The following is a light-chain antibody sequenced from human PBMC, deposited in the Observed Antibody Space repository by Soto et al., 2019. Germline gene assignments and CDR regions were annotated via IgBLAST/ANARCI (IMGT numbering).Light chain of an antibody. CDR3: QQHGSSPPRT. J-gene: IGKJ1*01. CDR2: GAS. V-gene: IGKV3-20*01. CDR1: QSVSNDF. Sequence: EIVLTQSPGILSLSPGERATLSCRASQSVSNDFLAWYQQKPGQAPRLLIYGASTRATDVPDRFSGSGSGADFTLTISRLEPEDFAVYYCQQHGSSPPRTFGQGTKVE.